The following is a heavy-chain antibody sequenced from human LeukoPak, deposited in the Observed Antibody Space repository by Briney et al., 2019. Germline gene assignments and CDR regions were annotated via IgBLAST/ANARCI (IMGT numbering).Heavy chain of an antibody. CDR2: ISSNGGRT. CDR1: GFTFSNYA. J-gene: IGHJ4*02. Sequence: PGGSLRLSCSVSGFTFSNYAMHWVRQAPGKRLEYVSGISSNGGRTYYADSVKGRFTISRDNSKNTMYVQMSTLRVEDTAVYYCVKDPHSSGRYYFDYWGQGTLVTVSS. D-gene: IGHD6-19*01. V-gene: IGHV3-64*05. CDR3: VKDPHSSGRYYFDY.